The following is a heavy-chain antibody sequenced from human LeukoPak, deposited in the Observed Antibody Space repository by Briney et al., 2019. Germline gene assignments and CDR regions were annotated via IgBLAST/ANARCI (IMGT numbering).Heavy chain of an antibody. CDR3: ARDIYYYGAFDI. J-gene: IGHJ3*02. Sequence: GGSLRLSCAASGFTVSSNYMSWVRQAPGKGLEWVSVIYSGGSTYYADSMKGRFTISRDNSKNTLYLQMNSLRAEDTAVYYCARDIYYYGAFDIWGQGTMVTVSS. CDR2: IYSGGST. CDR1: GFTVSSNY. D-gene: IGHD3-10*01. V-gene: IGHV3-66*01.